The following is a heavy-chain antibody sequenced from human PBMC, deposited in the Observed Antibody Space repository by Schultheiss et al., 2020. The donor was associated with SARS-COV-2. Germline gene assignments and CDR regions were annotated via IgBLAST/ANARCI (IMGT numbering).Heavy chain of an antibody. CDR3: ARGCGNDAFDI. V-gene: IGHV3-48*01. CDR2: ISSSSSTI. CDR1: GFTFSSYW. J-gene: IGHJ3*02. Sequence: GGSLRLSCAASGFTFSSYWMHWVRQAPGKGLEWVSYISSSSSTIYYANSVKGRFTISRDNAKNSLYLQMNSLRAEDTAVYYCARGCGNDAFDIWGQGTTVTVSS. D-gene: IGHD1-26*01.